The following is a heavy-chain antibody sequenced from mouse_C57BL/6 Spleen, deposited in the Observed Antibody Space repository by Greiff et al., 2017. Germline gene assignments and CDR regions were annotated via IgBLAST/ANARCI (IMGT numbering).Heavy chain of an antibody. CDR1: GYSFTGYY. J-gene: IGHJ4*01. CDR2: INPSTGGT. D-gene: IGHD3-2*02. V-gene: IGHV1-42*01. CDR3: ARRDSSGYEDYAMDY. Sequence: VQLKQSGPELVKPGASVKISCKASGYSFTGYYMNWVKQSPEKSLEWIGEINPSTGGTTYNQKFKAKATLTVDKSSSTAYMQLKSLTSEDSAVYYCARRDSSGYEDYAMDYWGQGTSVTVSS.